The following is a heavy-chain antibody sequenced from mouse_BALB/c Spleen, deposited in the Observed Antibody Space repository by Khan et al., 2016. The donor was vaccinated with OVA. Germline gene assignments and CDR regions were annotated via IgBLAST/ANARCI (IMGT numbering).Heavy chain of an antibody. CDR2: ITPSNGYT. V-gene: IGHV1-4*01. J-gene: IGHJ3*01. D-gene: IGHD4-1*02. CDR1: GYTFTSYT. CDR3: VRDGAYHRNNCCFDY. Sequence: QVQLKESGAELARPGASVKMSCKASGYTFTSYTIHWIKLRPGQGLEWIGYITPSNGYTNYNQKFKDKATLTADKSSTTAYMELSSLTSDDSALYDCVRDGAYHRNNCCFDYWGQGTLVTVSA.